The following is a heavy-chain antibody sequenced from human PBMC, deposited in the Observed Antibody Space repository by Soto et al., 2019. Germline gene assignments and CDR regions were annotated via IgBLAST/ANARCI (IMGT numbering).Heavy chain of an antibody. Sequence: SETLSLTCTVSGGSISSYYWSWIRQPPGKGLEWIGYIYYSGSTNYNPSLKSRVTISVDTSKNQFSLKLSSVTAADTAVYYCARHRWERYFDYWGQATLVTVSS. J-gene: IGHJ4*02. CDR2: IYYSGST. D-gene: IGHD1-26*01. V-gene: IGHV4-59*08. CDR1: GGSISSYY. CDR3: ARHRWERYFDY.